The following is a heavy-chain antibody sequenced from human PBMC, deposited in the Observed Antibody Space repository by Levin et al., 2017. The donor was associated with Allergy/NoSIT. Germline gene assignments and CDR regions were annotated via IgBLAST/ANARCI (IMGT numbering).Heavy chain of an antibody. Sequence: GESLKISCAASGFTFSSYSINWVRQAPGQGLEWVSYISSSSGTIYYADSVKGRFTISRDNAKNSLYLQMNSLRDEDTAVYYCARETGGGYSSSSSYYFDYWGQGTLVTVSS. CDR2: ISSSSGTI. CDR3: ARETGGGYSSSSSYYFDY. J-gene: IGHJ4*02. CDR1: GFTFSSYS. D-gene: IGHD6-6*01. V-gene: IGHV3-48*02.